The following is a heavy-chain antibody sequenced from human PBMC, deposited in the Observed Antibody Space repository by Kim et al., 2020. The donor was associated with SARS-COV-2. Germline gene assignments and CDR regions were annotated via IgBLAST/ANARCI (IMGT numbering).Heavy chain of an antibody. CDR3: VKGQYGSRTHFLHDL. V-gene: IGHV3-23*01. D-gene: IGHD3-10*01. CDR2: INNDGDVT. CDR1: AFTFNYFA. Sequence: GGSLRLSCAASAFTFNYFAMSWVRQGPGKGLEWVCGINNDGDVTYYADSVKGRFTISRDNSKNILYLQLNSLKVDDTGIYYCVKGQYGSRTHFLHDLWGQGTLITVSS. J-gene: IGHJ5*02.